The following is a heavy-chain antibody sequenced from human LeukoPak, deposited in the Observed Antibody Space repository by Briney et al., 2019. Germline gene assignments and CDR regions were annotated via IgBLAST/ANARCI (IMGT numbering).Heavy chain of an antibody. V-gene: IGHV3-30*02. D-gene: IGHD3-22*01. CDR1: GFTFSSYG. CDR2: IRYDGSNK. J-gene: IGHJ4*02. CDR3: ARDLGAYYEYTDY. Sequence: GGSLRLSCAASGFTFSSYGMHWVRQAPGKGLEWVAFIRYDGSNKYYAGSVKGRFTISRDNSKNTLYLQMNSLRAEDTAVYYCARDLGAYYEYTDYWGQGTLVTVSS.